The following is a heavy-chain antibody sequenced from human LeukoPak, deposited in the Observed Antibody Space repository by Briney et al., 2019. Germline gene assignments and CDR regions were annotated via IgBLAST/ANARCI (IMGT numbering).Heavy chain of an antibody. CDR2: ISWNSGTI. CDR3: AREGGSYDGGAFDI. Sequence: GRSLRLSCAASGFTFNDYAMHWVRQAPGKGLEWVSGISWNSGTIGYADSVKGRFTISRDSAKNSLYLQMNSLRAEDTAVYYCAREGGSYDGGAFDIWGQGTMVTVSS. J-gene: IGHJ3*02. V-gene: IGHV3-9*01. CDR1: GFTFNDYA. D-gene: IGHD1-26*01.